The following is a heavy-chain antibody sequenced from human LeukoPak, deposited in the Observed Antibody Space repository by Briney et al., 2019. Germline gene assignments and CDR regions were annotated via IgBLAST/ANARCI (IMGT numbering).Heavy chain of an antibody. CDR2: INHSGGT. CDR3: ARHVGTYYDILTGYYRYNWFDP. V-gene: IGHV4-34*01. Sequence: PSETLSLTCAVYGGSFSGYYWSWIRQPPGKGLEWIGEINHSGGTNYNPSLKSRVTISVDTSKNQFSLKLSSVTAADTAVYYCARHVGTYYDILTGYYRYNWFDPWGQGTLVTVSS. CDR1: GGSFSGYY. J-gene: IGHJ5*02. D-gene: IGHD3-9*01.